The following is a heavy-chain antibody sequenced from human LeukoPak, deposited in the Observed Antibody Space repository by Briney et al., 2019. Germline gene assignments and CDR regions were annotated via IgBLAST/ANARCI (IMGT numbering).Heavy chain of an antibody. Sequence: GSLRLSCAASGFTFSTYWMSWVRQTPEKGLEWVANIKQDESEKHYVDSVKGRFAISRDNARNSLYLQMNSLRAEDTAVYYCARPSLNSGSYFDYWGQGILVTVSS. J-gene: IGHJ4*02. CDR3: ARPSLNSGSYFDY. CDR1: GFTFSTYW. CDR2: IKQDESEK. V-gene: IGHV3-7*01. D-gene: IGHD1-26*01.